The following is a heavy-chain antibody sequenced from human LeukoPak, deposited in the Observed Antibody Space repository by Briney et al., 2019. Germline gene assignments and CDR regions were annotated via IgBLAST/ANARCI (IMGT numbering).Heavy chain of an antibody. Sequence: SETLSLTCTVSGGSIRSYHWSWIRQPPGKGLEWIGYIYHSGSTNYNPSLKSRVTISVDTSKNQFSLKLLSVTAADTAVYYCARDRTVAVDTGFYYYGMDVWGKGTTVTVSS. V-gene: IGHV4-59*01. D-gene: IGHD1-1*01. J-gene: IGHJ6*04. CDR2: IYHSGST. CDR1: GGSIRSYH. CDR3: ARDRTVAVDTGFYYYGMDV.